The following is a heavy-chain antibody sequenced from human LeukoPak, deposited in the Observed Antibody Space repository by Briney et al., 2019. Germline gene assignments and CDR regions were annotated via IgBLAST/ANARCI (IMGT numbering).Heavy chain of an antibody. J-gene: IGHJ4*02. CDR1: GFTFRDSA. V-gene: IGHV3-23*01. CDR3: ASAGSGLY. CDR2: ISFSGDNT. D-gene: IGHD6-19*01. Sequence: GSQRLSCAASGFTFRDSAMSWVCQAPGKGLEWVSLISFSGDNTYYTDSVKGRFTISRDNSKDTLYLQMNSLRAEDTAVYYCASAGSGLYWGQRTLVTVSS.